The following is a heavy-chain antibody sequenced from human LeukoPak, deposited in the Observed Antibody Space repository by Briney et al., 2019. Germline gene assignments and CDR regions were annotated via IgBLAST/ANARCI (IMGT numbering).Heavy chain of an antibody. J-gene: IGHJ4*02. CDR2: ISSSSSYI. CDR1: GFTFSSYS. V-gene: IGHV3-21*01. Sequence: GGSLRLSCAASGFTFSSYSMNWVRQAPGKGLEWVSSISSSSSYIYYADSVKGRFTISRDKAKNSLYLQTNSLRAEDTAVYCCARYHSSSWYYNYWGQGTLVTVSS. CDR3: ARYHSSSWYYNY. D-gene: IGHD6-13*01.